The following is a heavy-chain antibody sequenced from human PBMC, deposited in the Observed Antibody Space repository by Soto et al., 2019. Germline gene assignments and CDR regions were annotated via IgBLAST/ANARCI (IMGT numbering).Heavy chain of an antibody. V-gene: IGHV1-18*04. D-gene: IGHD3-22*01. CDR1: GYTFTSYG. CDR2: NSAYNGNT. J-gene: IGHJ4*02. CDR3: ARDSSGGSGYSLPYFDY. Sequence: QVQLVQSGAEVKKPGASVKVSCKASGYTFTSYGISWVRQAPGQGLEWMGWNSAYNGNTNYAQKLQGRVTMTTDTSTSTAYMELRSLRSDDTAVYYCARDSSGGSGYSLPYFDYWGQGTLVTVSS.